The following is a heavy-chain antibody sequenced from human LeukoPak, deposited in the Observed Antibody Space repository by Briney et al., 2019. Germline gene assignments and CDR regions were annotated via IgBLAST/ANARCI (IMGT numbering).Heavy chain of an antibody. Sequence: GGSLRLSCAASGFTFSSYGMHWVRQAPGKGLEWVAVICYDGSNKYYADSVKGRFTISRDNSKNTLYLQMNSLRAEDTAVYYCAKGGDYEISYYYYYMDVWGKGTTVTVSS. V-gene: IGHV3-33*06. CDR3: AKGGDYEISYYYYYMDV. CDR1: GFTFSSYG. CDR2: ICYDGSNK. J-gene: IGHJ6*03. D-gene: IGHD4-17*01.